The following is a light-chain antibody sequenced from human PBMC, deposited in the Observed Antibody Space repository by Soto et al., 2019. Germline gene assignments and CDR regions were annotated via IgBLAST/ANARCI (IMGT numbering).Light chain of an antibody. J-gene: IGLJ2*01. CDR2: YDS. CDR1: NIGSKS. Sequence: SYELTQPPSVSGAPGKTARITCGGNNIGSKSVHWYQQKPGQAPVLVIYYDSDRPSGIPERFSGSNSGNTATLTISRVEAEDEADYYCQLWDSSSDHTGVFGGGTKLTVL. V-gene: IGLV3-21*04. CDR3: QLWDSSSDHTGV.